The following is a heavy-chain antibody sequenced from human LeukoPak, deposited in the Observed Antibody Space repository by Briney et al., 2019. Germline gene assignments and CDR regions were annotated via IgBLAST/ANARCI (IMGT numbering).Heavy chain of an antibody. CDR1: GFTFSGYA. Sequence: GGSLRLSCAASGFTFSGYAMTWVRQALGKGLEWAASITYNGDFTYYLDSVKGRFTISRDNSKNTLYLQMNNLRGEDTALYYCAKDGLYFDGSAHIYYFDAWGQGALVAVSS. V-gene: IGHV3-23*01. CDR2: ITYNGDFT. J-gene: IGHJ4*02. D-gene: IGHD3-22*01. CDR3: AKDGLYFDGSAHIYYFDA.